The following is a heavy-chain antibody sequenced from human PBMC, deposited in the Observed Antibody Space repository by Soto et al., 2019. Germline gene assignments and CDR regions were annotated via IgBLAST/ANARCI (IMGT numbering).Heavy chain of an antibody. J-gene: IGHJ6*02. CDR1: GFTFSSYG. D-gene: IGHD5-18*01. CDR2: ISYDGSNK. Sequence: QPGGSLRLPCAASGFTFSSYGMHWVRQAPGKGLEWVAVISYDGSNKYYADSVKGRFTISRDNSKNTLYLQMNSLRAEDTAVYYCAKGGYSYGYVYYYYYGMDVWGQGTTVTVSS. CDR3: AKGGYSYGYVYYYYYGMDV. V-gene: IGHV3-30*18.